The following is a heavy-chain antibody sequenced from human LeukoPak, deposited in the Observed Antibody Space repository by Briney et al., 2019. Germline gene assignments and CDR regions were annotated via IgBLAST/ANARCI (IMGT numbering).Heavy chain of an antibody. V-gene: IGHV4-34*01. Sequence: SETLSLTCAVYGGSFSGYYWSWICQPPGKGLEWIGEINHSGSTNYNPSLKSRVTISVDTSKNQFSLKLSSVTAADTAVYYCARGRLRFDPWGQGTLVTVSS. CDR3: ARGRLRFDP. CDR2: INHSGST. CDR1: GGSFSGYY. J-gene: IGHJ5*02. D-gene: IGHD4-17*01.